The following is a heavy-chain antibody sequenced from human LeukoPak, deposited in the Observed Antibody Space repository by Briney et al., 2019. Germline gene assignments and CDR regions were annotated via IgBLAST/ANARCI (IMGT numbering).Heavy chain of an antibody. V-gene: IGHV3-49*03. CDR2: IRSKAYGGTT. CDR1: GFTFGDYA. Sequence: GGSLRHSCTASGFTFGDYAMSWFRQAPGKGLEWVGFIRSKAYGGTTEYAASVKGRFTISRDDSKSIAYLQMNSLKTEDTAVYYCTRDGLGYCSGGSCGSAEYFQHWGQGTLVTVSS. D-gene: IGHD2-15*01. J-gene: IGHJ1*01. CDR3: TRDGLGYCSGGSCGSAEYFQH.